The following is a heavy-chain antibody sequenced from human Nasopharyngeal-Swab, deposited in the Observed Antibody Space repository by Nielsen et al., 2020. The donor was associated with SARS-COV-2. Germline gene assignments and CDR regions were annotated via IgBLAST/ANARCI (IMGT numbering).Heavy chain of an antibody. Sequence: SAKVSCKASGGTFSSYAISWVRHAPGQGLEWRGGIIPIFGTANYAQKFQGRVTITADESTSTAYMELSSLRSEDTAVYYCARDRGAVARNYYYYGMDVWGQGTTVTVSS. CDR3: ARDRGAVARNYYYYGMDV. CDR1: GGTFSSYA. V-gene: IGHV1-69*13. J-gene: IGHJ6*02. D-gene: IGHD6-19*01. CDR2: IIPIFGTA.